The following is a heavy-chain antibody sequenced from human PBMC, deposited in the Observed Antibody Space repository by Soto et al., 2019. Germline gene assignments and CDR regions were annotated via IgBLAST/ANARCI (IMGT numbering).Heavy chain of an antibody. CDR1: GGSISSSSYY. J-gene: IGHJ3*02. Sequence: SETLSLTCTVSGGSISSSSYYWGWIRQPPGKGLEWIGSIYYSGSTYYNPSLKSRVTISVDTSKNQISLKLISVTAADTAVYDCARDGRSSSAGSAFDIWGQGTMVTVSS. CDR2: IYYSGST. V-gene: IGHV4-39*07. D-gene: IGHD6-6*01. CDR3: ARDGRSSSAGSAFDI.